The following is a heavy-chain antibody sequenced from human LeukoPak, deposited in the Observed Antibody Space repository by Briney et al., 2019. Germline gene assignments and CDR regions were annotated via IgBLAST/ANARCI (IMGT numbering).Heavy chain of an antibody. D-gene: IGHD3-10*01. CDR3: ARDRGYYGSGSEEENY. CDR1: GFTVSSNY. J-gene: IGHJ4*02. CDR2: IYSGGST. V-gene: IGHV3-66*01. Sequence: PGGSLRLSCAASGFTVSSNYMSWVRQAPGKGLEWVSVIYSGGSTYYADSVKGRLTISRDNSKNTLYLQMNSLRAEDTAVYYCARDRGYYGSGSEEENYWGQGTLVTVSS.